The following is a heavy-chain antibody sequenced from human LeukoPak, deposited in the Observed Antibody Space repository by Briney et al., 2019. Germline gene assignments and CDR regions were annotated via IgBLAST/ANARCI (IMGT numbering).Heavy chain of an antibody. V-gene: IGHV4-61*08. CDR2: IYYSGST. CDR1: GGSISSGGYS. Sequence: SQTLSLTCAVSGGSISSGGYSWSWIRQPPGKGLEWIGYIYYSGSTNYNPSLKSRVTISVDTSKNQFSLKLSSVTAADTAVYYCARFYLDSYGYDFYFDYWGQGTLVTVSS. J-gene: IGHJ4*02. D-gene: IGHD5-18*01. CDR3: ARFYLDSYGYDFYFDY.